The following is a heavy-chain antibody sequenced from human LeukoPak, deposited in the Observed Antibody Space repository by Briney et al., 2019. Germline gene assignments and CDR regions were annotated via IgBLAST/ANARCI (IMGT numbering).Heavy chain of an antibody. D-gene: IGHD6-13*01. V-gene: IGHV3-74*01. CDR3: ARGRATAGSWSDY. CDR1: GFTFSSYW. Sequence: GGSLRLSCAASGFTFSSYWMHWVRQAPGKGLVWVSRINKDGSSTTYADSVKGRFTISRDNAKSTLDLQMNSLRAEDTAVYYCARGRATAGSWSDYWGQGTLVTVSS. J-gene: IGHJ4*02. CDR2: INKDGSST.